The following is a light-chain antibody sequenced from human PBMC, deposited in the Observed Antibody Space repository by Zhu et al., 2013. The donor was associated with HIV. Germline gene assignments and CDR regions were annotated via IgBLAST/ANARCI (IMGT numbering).Light chain of an antibody. CDR2: EAS. Sequence: AIQLTQSPFSLSASVGDRVTITCRANQDINSALVWYQQTAGKPPRLLIYEASNLESGVPSRFRGSGSGTDFTLTISSLQPEDFETYYCQQLHSYPYVFGQGTKLEIK. J-gene: IGKJ2*01. V-gene: IGKV1-13*02. CDR3: QQLHSYPYV. CDR1: QDINSA.